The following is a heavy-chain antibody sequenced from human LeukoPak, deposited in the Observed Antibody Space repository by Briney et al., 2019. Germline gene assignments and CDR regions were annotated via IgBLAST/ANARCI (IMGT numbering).Heavy chain of an antibody. CDR3: ARDRDYYDSSGYYYSFDY. V-gene: IGHV4-30-2*01. Sequence: PSETLSLTCVVSGGSISSSGYSWSWIRQPPGKGLEWIGYIHHTGSTYCNPSLKSRVTISVDTSKNQFSLKLSSVTAADTAVYYCARDRDYYDSSGYYYSFDYWGQGTLVTVSS. CDR2: IHHTGST. D-gene: IGHD3-22*01. J-gene: IGHJ4*02. CDR1: GGSISSSGYS.